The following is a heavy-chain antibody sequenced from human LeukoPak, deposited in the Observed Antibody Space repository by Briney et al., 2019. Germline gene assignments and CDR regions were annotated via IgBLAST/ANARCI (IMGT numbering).Heavy chain of an antibody. V-gene: IGHV3-23*01. CDR2: ISGSGGST. CDR3: ARVPRYCSGGSCFGGYFDY. D-gene: IGHD2-15*01. Sequence: GGSLRLSCAASGFTLSSYAMGWVRHAPGKGLEWVSAISGSGGSTYFAGSVKGRFTISRDNSKNTLSLQMNSLRVEDTAVYYCARVPRYCSGGSCFGGYFDYWGQGTLVTVSS. J-gene: IGHJ4*02. CDR1: GFTLSSYA.